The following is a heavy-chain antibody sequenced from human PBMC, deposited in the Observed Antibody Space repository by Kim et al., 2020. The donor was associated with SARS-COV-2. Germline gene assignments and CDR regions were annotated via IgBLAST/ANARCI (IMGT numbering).Heavy chain of an antibody. CDR2: INAGNGNT. D-gene: IGHD3-22*01. CDR1: GYTFTSYA. V-gene: IGHV1-3*01. Sequence: SVKVSCKASGYTFTSYAMHWVRQAPGQRLEWMGWINAGNGNTKYSQKFQGRVTITRDTSASTAYMELSSLRSEDTAVYYCARDYFLSSGCFDYWGQGTLVTVSS. CDR3: ARDYFLSSGCFDY. J-gene: IGHJ4*02.